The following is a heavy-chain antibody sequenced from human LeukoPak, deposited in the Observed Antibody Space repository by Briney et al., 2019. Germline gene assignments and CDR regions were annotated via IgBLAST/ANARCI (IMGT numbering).Heavy chain of an antibody. D-gene: IGHD3-10*01. V-gene: IGHV3-23*01. Sequence: GGSLRLSCAASGFTFSSYAMSWVRQAPGKGLEWVSAISGSGGSTYYADSVKGRFTISRDNSKNTLYLQMNSLRAEDTAVYYCAKARDYYYCYYMDVWGKGTTVTVSS. CDR2: ISGSGGST. CDR1: GFTFSSYA. J-gene: IGHJ6*03. CDR3: AKARDYYYCYYMDV.